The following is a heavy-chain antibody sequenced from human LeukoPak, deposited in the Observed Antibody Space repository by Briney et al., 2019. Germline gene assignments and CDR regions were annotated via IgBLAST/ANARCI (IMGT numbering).Heavy chain of an antibody. J-gene: IGHJ3*02. Sequence: GGSLRLSCAASGFTFSSYAMSWVRQAPGKGLEWVSAIGTAGDTYYPGSVKGRFTISRENAKNSLYLQMNSLRAGDTAVYYCARRGAYYDSSGYYYADAFDIWGQGTMVTVSS. CDR1: GFTFSSYA. V-gene: IGHV3-13*01. D-gene: IGHD3-22*01. CDR3: ARRGAYYDSSGYYYADAFDI. CDR2: IGTAGDT.